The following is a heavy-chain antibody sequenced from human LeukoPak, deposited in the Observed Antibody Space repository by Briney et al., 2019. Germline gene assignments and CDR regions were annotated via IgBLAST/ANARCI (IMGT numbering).Heavy chain of an antibody. V-gene: IGHV6-1*01. Sequence: SQTLSLTCALSGDSFSSNSAAWNWIRQSPSRGLEWLGRTYYRSKWYNDYAVSVKSRLTIKPDTSKNQCSLQLNSVTPEDTAVYYCAREPRVRYYYYYMDVWGKGTTVTVCS. CDR1: GDSFSSNSAA. J-gene: IGHJ6*03. D-gene: IGHD3-10*01. CDR2: TYYRSKWYN. CDR3: AREPRVRYYYYYMDV.